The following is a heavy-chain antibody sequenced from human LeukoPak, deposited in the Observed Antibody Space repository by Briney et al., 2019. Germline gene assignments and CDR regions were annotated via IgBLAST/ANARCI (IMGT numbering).Heavy chain of an antibody. V-gene: IGHV3-7*01. CDR3: ARGGGLRFLEWLLYQDAFDI. Sequence: GGSLRLSCAASGFTFSSYWMSWVRQAPGKGLEWVANIKQDGSEKYYVDSVKGRFTISRDNAKNSLYLQMNSLRAEDTAVYYCARGGGLRFLEWLLYQDAFDIWGQGTMVTVSS. CDR2: IKQDGSEK. CDR1: GFTFSSYW. J-gene: IGHJ3*02. D-gene: IGHD3-3*01.